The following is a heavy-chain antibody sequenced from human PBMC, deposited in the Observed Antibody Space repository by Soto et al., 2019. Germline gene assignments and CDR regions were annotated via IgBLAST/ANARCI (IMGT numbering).Heavy chain of an antibody. CDR1: GGSISSSNW. V-gene: IGHV4-4*02. D-gene: IGHD6-19*01. Sequence: QVQLQESGPGLVKPSGTLSLTCGVSGGSISSSNWWRWVRQSPGKGPEWIGEIYQSGSTNYNPSLKSRVTISVDTSRNQFSLNLRSVTAADTAVYYCARAAGFSPYYYGVDVWGKGTTVTVSS. CDR2: IYQSGST. J-gene: IGHJ6*04. CDR3: ARAAGFSPYYYGVDV.